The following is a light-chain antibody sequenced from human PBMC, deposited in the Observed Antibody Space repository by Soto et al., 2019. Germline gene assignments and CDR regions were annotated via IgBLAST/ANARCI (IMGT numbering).Light chain of an antibody. J-gene: IGKJ1*01. CDR3: QHYDSARWT. CDR1: QSISTY. V-gene: IGKV3-11*01. CDR2: DAS. Sequence: ERAPRCCRASQSISTYLAWYQVKPGQAPRLLIYDASSRATGVPARFSGSGSGTDFSLTISSLEPEDFAVYYCQHYDSARWTFGLGTKVDIK.